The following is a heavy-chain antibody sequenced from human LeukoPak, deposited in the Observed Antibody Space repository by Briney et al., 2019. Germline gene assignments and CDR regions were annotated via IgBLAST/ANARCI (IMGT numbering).Heavy chain of an antibody. CDR3: ARDRGWIQHDI. CDR2: ISKSGTYI. J-gene: IGHJ3*02. V-gene: IGHV3-21*01. Sequence: GGSLRLSCAASGFTFRDYTINWVRQAPGKGLEWVSAISKSGTYIKYADSVKGRFTVSRDNAKNSLFLQMNSLRAEDTAVYYCARDRGWIQHDIWGQGTMVTVSS. D-gene: IGHD5-18*01. CDR1: GFTFRDYT.